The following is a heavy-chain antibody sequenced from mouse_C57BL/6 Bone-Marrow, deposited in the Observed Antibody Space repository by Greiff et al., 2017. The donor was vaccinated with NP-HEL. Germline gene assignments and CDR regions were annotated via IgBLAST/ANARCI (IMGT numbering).Heavy chain of an antibody. V-gene: IGHV1-64*01. CDR2: IHPNSGST. J-gene: IGHJ3*01. CDR1: GYTFTSHW. CDR3: ARWGIYYGNSLFAG. D-gene: IGHD2-1*01. Sequence: QVQLQQSGAELVKPGASVKLSCKASGYTFTSHWMHWVKQRPGQGLEWIGMIHPNSGSTNYNEKFKSKATLTVDKSSSTAYMQRSSLTSEDSAVYYCARWGIYYGNSLFAGWGQGTLVTVAA.